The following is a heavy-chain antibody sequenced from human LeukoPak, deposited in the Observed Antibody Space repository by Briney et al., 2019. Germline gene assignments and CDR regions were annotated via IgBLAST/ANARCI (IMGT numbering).Heavy chain of an antibody. CDR3: ASSGGIVATISSPFDY. V-gene: IGHV1-69*04. CDR1: GGTFSSYA. CDR2: IIPILGIA. D-gene: IGHD5-12*01. Sequence: GASVKVSCKASGGTFSSYAISWVRQAPGQGLEWMGRIIPILGIANCAQKFHGRVTITADKSTSTAYMELSSLRSEDTAVYYCASSGGIVATISSPFDYWGQGTLVTVTS. J-gene: IGHJ4*02.